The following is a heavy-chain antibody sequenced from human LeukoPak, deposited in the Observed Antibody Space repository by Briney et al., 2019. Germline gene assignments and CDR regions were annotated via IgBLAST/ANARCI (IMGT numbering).Heavy chain of an antibody. CDR1: GFTFSSYG. CDR3: AKDLTYYYDSSGYYPDY. J-gene: IGHJ4*02. V-gene: IGHV3-30*18. D-gene: IGHD3-22*01. CDR2: ISYDGSNK. Sequence: GGFLRLSCAASGFTFSSYGMHWVRQAPGKGLEWVAVISYDGSNKYYADSVKGRFTISRDNSKNTLYLQMNSLRAEDTAVYYCAKDLTYYYDSSGYYPDYWGQGTLVTVSS.